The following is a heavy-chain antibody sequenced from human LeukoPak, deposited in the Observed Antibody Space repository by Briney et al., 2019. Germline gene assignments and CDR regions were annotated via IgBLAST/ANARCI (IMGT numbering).Heavy chain of an antibody. CDR2: IYTSGST. Sequence: SETLSLTCTVSGDSISSGSYYWSWIRQPAGKGLEWIGRIYTSGSTNYNPSLKSRVTISVDTSKNQFSLKLSSVTAADTAMYYCARGIVVVAQLGYYYYYMDVWGKGTTVTISS. D-gene: IGHD2-15*01. J-gene: IGHJ6*03. V-gene: IGHV4-61*02. CDR1: GDSISSGSYY. CDR3: ARGIVVVAQLGYYYYYMDV.